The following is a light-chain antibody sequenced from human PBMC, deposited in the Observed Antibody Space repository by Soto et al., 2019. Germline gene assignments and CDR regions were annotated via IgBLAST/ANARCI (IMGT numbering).Light chain of an antibody. J-gene: IGKJ2*01. V-gene: IGKV1-17*03. CDR3: LQHNTYTYT. CDR2: AAS. Sequence: DIQMTQSPSAMSASVGDRVTITCRASQGISKSLAWFQQSPGKVPKRLIYAASTLQSGVPSRFSGSGFGTDFTLTISSLQPEDFATYYCLQHNTYTYTFGQGTKLEIK. CDR1: QGISKS.